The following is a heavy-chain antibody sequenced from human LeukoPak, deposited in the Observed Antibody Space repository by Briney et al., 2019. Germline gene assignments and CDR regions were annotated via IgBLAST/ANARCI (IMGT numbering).Heavy chain of an antibody. CDR3: ARERSMTTVTTPWFDY. CDR2: ISSSSSYT. V-gene: IGHV3-11*05. CDR1: GFTFSDYY. J-gene: IGHJ4*02. D-gene: IGHD4-17*01. Sequence: GGSLRLSCAASGFTFSDYYMSWIRQAPGKGLEWVSYISSSSSYTNYADSVKGRFTISRDNAKNSLYLQMNSLRAEDTAAYYCARERSMTTVTTPWFDYWGQGTLVTVSS.